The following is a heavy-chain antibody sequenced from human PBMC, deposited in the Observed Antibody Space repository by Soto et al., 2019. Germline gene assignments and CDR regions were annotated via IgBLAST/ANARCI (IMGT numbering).Heavy chain of an antibody. Sequence: GWSLRLSCAASGFTFSSYSMNWVRQAPGKGLEWVSSISATSGNPYYADSVKGRFTISRDNSKNTLFLQMNSLRAEDTALYYCARGGSARPGELWGQGTQVTVS. CDR1: GFTFSSYS. J-gene: IGHJ4*02. CDR3: ARGGSARPGEL. CDR2: ISATSGNP. V-gene: IGHV3-23*01. D-gene: IGHD6-6*01.